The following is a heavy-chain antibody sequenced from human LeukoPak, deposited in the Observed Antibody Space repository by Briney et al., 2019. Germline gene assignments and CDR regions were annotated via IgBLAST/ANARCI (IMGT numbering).Heavy chain of an antibody. Sequence: GGSLRLSCAASGFTFSSYSMNWVRQAPGKGLEWVSAIYSSSSYILYADSVRSLFTISRHNAKNSLYLQMNSLRAEDSGVYFCARLGPSGVAIFLIDYWGQGTLVTVS. D-gene: IGHD3-3*01. CDR1: GFTFSSYS. CDR2: IYSSSSYI. J-gene: IGHJ4*02. CDR3: ARLGPSGVAIFLIDY. V-gene: IGHV3-21*01.